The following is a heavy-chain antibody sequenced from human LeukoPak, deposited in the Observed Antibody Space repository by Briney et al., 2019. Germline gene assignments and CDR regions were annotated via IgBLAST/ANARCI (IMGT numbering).Heavy chain of an antibody. J-gene: IGHJ4*02. CDR2: ISPDGDFK. Sequence: GGSLGLSCAASGFTFRSSWMHWVRQVPGKGLVWVSHISPDGDFKDYADSVKGRFIISRDNAKNTLFLQMNRLRAEDTALYFCARDLSFSPDYWGQGTLVTVSS. CDR3: ARDLSFSPDY. V-gene: IGHV3-74*01. CDR1: GFTFRSSW.